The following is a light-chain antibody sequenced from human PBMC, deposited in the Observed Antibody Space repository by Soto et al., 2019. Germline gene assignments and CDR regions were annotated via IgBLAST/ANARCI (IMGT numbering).Light chain of an antibody. CDR1: QSVSSY. Sequence: TLSLSPGERATLSCRASQSVSSYLAWYQQKPGQAPGLLIYDASNRATGIPARFSGSGSGTDFTLTISSLEPEDFAVYYCQQRSNWPPVTFGQGTRLEIK. CDR3: QQRSNWPPVT. J-gene: IGKJ5*01. CDR2: DAS. V-gene: IGKV3-11*01.